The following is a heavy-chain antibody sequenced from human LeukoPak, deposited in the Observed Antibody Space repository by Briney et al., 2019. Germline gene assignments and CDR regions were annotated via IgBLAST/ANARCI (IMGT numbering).Heavy chain of an antibody. CDR2: IYYSGST. CDR1: GGSISSGDYY. Sequence: PSQTLSLTCTVSGGSISSGDYYWSWIRQPPGKGLEWIGYIYYSGSTYYNPSLKSRVTISVDTSKNQFSLKLSSVTAADTAVYYCARDRHDILTGYCAFDYWGQGTLVTVSS. D-gene: IGHD3-9*01. CDR3: ARDRHDILTGYCAFDY. J-gene: IGHJ4*02. V-gene: IGHV4-30-4*01.